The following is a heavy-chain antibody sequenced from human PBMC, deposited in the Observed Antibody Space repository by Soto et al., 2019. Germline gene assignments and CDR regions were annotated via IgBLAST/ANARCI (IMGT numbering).Heavy chain of an antibody. CDR1: VFTFSSYW. CDR2: INSDGSST. D-gene: IGHD6-13*01. J-gene: IGHJ6*02. Sequence: GSLRLSCAASVFTFSSYWMHWVRQAPGKGLVWVSRINSDGSSTSYADSVKGRFTIPRDNAKNTLYLQMNSLRAEDTAVYYCASPIGSSSWYSYYYYYGMDVWGQGTTVTVSS. V-gene: IGHV3-74*01. CDR3: ASPIGSSSWYSYYYYYGMDV.